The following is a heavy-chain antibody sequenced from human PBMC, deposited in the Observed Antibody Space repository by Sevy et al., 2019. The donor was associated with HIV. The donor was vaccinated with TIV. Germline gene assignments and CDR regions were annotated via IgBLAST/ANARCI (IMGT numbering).Heavy chain of an antibody. V-gene: IGHV3-7*01. J-gene: IGHJ4*02. CDR2: VNNDGSGQ. Sequence: GGSLRLSCTASGFTFGDYAMSWVRQAPGKGLEWVANVNNDGSGQKYADSVKGRFIISRDNAKNSLYLQMNSLRTEDTAVYYCARNSGNWGQGTLVIVSS. CDR1: GFTFGDYA. CDR3: ARNSGN. D-gene: IGHD6-19*01.